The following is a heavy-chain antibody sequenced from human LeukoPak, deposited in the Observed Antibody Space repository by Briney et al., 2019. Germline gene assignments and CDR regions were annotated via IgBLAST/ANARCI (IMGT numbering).Heavy chain of an antibody. CDR3: AGIDY. J-gene: IGHJ4*02. CDR2: IYSGGST. CDR1: GFSFSNYP. Sequence: GGSLRLSCAASGFSFSNYPMQWVRQAPGKGLEWVSVIYSGGSTYYADSVKGRFTISRDNSKNTLYLQMNSLRAEDTAVYYCAGIDYWGQGTLVTVSS. V-gene: IGHV3-53*01.